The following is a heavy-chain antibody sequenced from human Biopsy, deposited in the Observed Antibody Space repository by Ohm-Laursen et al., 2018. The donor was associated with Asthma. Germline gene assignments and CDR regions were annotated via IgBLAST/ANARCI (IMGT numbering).Heavy chain of an antibody. CDR2: ISKDASTQ. CDR3: VRDGTDDAFDV. Sequence: SLRLSCSATGFSFSNFAIHWVRQAPGKGLEWVGVISKDASTQDYADSVKGRFTMARNNSKNTLDLQMNSLREEDTAVYYCVRDGTDDAFDVWGQGTVVSVSS. D-gene: IGHD1-1*01. CDR1: GFSFSNFA. V-gene: IGHV3-30*01. J-gene: IGHJ3*01.